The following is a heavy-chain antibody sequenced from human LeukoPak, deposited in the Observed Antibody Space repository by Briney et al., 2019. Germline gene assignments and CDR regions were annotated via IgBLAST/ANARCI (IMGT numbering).Heavy chain of an antibody. J-gene: IGHJ4*02. CDR1: GYTFTGYY. CDR2: INPNSGGT. Sequence: ASVKASCKASGYTFTGYYMHWVRQAPGQGLEWMGRINPNSGGTNYAQKFQGRVTMTRDTSISTAYMELSRLRSDDTAVYYCARDNLVAAHFDYWGQGTLVTVSS. CDR3: ARDNLVAAHFDY. V-gene: IGHV1-2*06. D-gene: IGHD2-15*01.